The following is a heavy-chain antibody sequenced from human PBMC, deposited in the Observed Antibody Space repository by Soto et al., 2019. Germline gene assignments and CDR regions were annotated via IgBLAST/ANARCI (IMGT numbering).Heavy chain of an antibody. Sequence: QIHLEQSEPEVKKPGASVKVSCKASGYTFTSYGINWVRLAPGQGLEWMGWINIYGGGTNYAQKYQDRVTMTRDTSTNTVYLEMRSLTSDDTAIYYCARALYYYDNSGLAFWGQGTLVTVSS. CDR2: INIYGGGT. V-gene: IGHV1-18*01. CDR1: GYTFTSYG. J-gene: IGHJ4*02. CDR3: ARALYYYDNSGLAF. D-gene: IGHD3-22*01.